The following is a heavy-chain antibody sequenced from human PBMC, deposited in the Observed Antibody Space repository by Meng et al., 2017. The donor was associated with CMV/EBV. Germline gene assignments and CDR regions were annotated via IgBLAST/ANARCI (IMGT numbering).Heavy chain of an antibody. Sequence: ASVKVSCKASGYTFTDYYMHWVRQAPGQGLEWMGWINPNSGGTNYAQKFQGRVTMTRDTSISTAYMELSRLRSDDTAVYYCARVNYYDSSGYYPDYWGQGTLVTVSS. CDR1: GYTFTDYY. D-gene: IGHD3-22*01. CDR2: INPNSGGT. J-gene: IGHJ4*02. V-gene: IGHV1-2*02. CDR3: ARVNYYDSSGYYPDY.